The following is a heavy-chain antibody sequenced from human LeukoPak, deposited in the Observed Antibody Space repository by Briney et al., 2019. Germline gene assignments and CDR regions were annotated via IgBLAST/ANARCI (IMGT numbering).Heavy chain of an antibody. D-gene: IGHD6-19*01. CDR1: GGSFSGYY. CDR3: ARDATLGSSGWYYFDY. J-gene: IGHJ4*02. CDR2: INHSGST. Sequence: SETLSLTCAVYGGSFSGYYWSWIRQPPGKGLEWIGEINHSGSTNYNPSLKSRVTISVDTPKNQFSLKLSSVTAADTAVYYCARDATLGSSGWYYFDYWGQGTLVTVSS. V-gene: IGHV4-34*01.